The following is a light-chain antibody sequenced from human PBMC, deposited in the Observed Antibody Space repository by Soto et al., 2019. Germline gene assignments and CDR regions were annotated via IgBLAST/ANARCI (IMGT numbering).Light chain of an antibody. Sequence: DIVLPQYPGTLSLSPGDRATLSCRASQSVCDTYLAWYQQIPGQAPRLRIYGASNRATGIPDRVSGSGSGTDFTLTISRLEPEDFEVYYWQYFCRRFGQGTKVEIK. V-gene: IGKV3-20*01. CDR2: GAS. J-gene: IGKJ1*01. CDR3: QYFCRR. CDR1: QSVCDTY.